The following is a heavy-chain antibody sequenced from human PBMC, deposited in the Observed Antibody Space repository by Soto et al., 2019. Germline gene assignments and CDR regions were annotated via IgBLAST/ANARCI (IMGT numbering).Heavy chain of an antibody. Sequence: EVQVVESGGGLVQPGGSLRLSCAASGFTFSSYSMNWVRQAPGKGLEWVSYISSSSSTIYYADSVRGRFTISRDNAKDSLFLQMNSLRVEDTAVYYCARAAQYYYYYMDVWGKGTTVTVSS. J-gene: IGHJ6*03. CDR2: ISSSSSTI. V-gene: IGHV3-48*01. CDR3: ARAAQYYYYYMDV. CDR1: GFTFSSYS.